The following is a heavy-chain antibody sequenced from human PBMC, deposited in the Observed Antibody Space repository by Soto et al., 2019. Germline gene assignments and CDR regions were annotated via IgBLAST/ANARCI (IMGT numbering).Heavy chain of an antibody. V-gene: IGHV2-5*02. J-gene: IGHJ5*02. CDR1: GFSLTTRGEA. Sequence: IASNESGPTLVNPTQTLTPTCTFAGFSLTTRGEAVGWIRQPPGKTLEWLALIYWDDDKRYSPSLKSRLTITKDTSKNQVVLTLTNIDPVDTATYYCVYRRYYGSGIGFDPWGQGTLVTVSS. CDR3: VYRRYYGSGIGFDP. CDR2: IYWDDDK. D-gene: IGHD3-10*01.